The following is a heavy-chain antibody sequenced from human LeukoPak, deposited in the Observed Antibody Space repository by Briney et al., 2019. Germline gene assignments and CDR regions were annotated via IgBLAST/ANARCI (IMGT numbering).Heavy chain of an antibody. CDR2: IYGDASKT. CDR3: AKGPLWSLTYFDY. D-gene: IGHD3-10*01. J-gene: IGHJ4*02. Sequence: GGSLRLSCAASGFTFTTYTISWVRQAPGKGLEWVSSIYGDASKTFYADSVRGRFTISRDNSKNTLYLQMNSLRAEDTAVYYCAKGPLWSLTYFDYWGQGTLVTVSS. V-gene: IGHV3-23*01. CDR1: GFTFTTYT.